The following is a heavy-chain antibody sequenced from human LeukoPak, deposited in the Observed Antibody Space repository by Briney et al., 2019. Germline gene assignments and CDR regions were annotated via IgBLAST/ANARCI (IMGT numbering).Heavy chain of an antibody. D-gene: IGHD2-2*01. CDR3: ARGRYCSSTSCPWNYFDY. V-gene: IGHV4-34*01. J-gene: IGHJ4*02. CDR1: GGSFSGYY. CDR2: INHSGST. Sequence: PSETLSLTCAVYGGSFSGYYWSWIRQPPGKGLEWIGEINHSGSTNYNPSLKSRVTISVDTSKNQFSLKLSSVTAAVTAVYYCARGRYCSSTSCPWNYFDYWGQGTLVTVSS.